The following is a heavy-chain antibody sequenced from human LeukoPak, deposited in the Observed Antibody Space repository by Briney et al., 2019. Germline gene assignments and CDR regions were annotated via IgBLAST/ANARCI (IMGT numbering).Heavy chain of an antibody. CDR2: IYYSGST. V-gene: IGHV4-31*03. Sequence: SETLSLTCTVSGGSISSGGYYWSWLRQHPGKGLEWIGYIYYSGSTYYNPSLKSRVTISVDTSKNQFSLKLSSVTAADTAVYYCARGTTAMSTSLFDYWGQGTLVTVSS. J-gene: IGHJ4*02. CDR1: GGSISSGGYY. CDR3: ARGTTAMSTSLFDY. D-gene: IGHD5-18*01.